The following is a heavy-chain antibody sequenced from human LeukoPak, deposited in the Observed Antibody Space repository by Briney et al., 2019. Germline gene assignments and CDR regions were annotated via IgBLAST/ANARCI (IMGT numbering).Heavy chain of an antibody. Sequence: GSSVTVSCKASGGTFSSYAISWVRQAPGQGLEWMGGIIPIFGTANYAQKFQGRVTITADESTSTAYMELSSLRSEGTAVYYCAREARGEVSFDYWGQGTLVTVSS. CDR1: GGTFSSYA. D-gene: IGHD3-16*01. V-gene: IGHV1-69*01. J-gene: IGHJ4*02. CDR3: AREARGEVSFDY. CDR2: IIPIFGTA.